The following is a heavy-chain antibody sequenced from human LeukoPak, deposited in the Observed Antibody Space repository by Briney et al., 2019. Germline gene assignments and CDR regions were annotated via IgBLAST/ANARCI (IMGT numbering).Heavy chain of an antibody. J-gene: IGHJ4*02. CDR3: AKAELGVDTFFDY. D-gene: IGHD3-3*01. V-gene: IGHV3-23*01. Sequence: GGSLRLSCAASGFTFSSYAMSWVRQAPGKGLEWVSAISGSGGSTYYADSVKGRFTISRDNSKRTLFLQMNSLKAEDTAFYYCAKAELGVDTFFDYWGQGTLVTVSS. CDR2: ISGSGGST. CDR1: GFTFSSYA.